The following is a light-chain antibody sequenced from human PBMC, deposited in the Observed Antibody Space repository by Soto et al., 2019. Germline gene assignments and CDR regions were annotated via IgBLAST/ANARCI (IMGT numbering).Light chain of an antibody. J-gene: IGLJ1*01. V-gene: IGLV2-11*01. Sequence: QSVLTQPRSVSGSPGQSVTISCTGTSSDVGSYNYVSWYQQHPGKAPKVMIYDVTKRPSGVPDRFSGSESGNTASLTISGLQAEDEADYYCCSYAGSYTYVFGAGTKVTVL. CDR2: DVT. CDR1: SSDVGSYNY. CDR3: CSYAGSYTYV.